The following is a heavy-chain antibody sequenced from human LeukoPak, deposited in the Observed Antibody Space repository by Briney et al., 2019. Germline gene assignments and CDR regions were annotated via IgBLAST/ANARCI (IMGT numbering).Heavy chain of an antibody. Sequence: PGGSLRLSCAASGFTFSSYSMNWVRQAPGKGLEWVSSISSSSSYIYYADSVKGRFTISRDNAKNSLYLQMNSLRAEDTAVYYCARDGGATVTKYYFDYWGQGTLVTVSS. J-gene: IGHJ4*02. CDR2: ISSSSSYI. V-gene: IGHV3-21*01. CDR1: GFTFSSYS. D-gene: IGHD4-17*01. CDR3: ARDGGATVTKYYFDY.